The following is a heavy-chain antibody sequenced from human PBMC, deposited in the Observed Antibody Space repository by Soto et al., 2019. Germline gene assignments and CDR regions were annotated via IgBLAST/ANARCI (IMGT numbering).Heavy chain of an antibody. D-gene: IGHD3-10*01. Sequence: EVQLLESGGGLVQPGGSLRLSCADSGFTFSSYGMSWVRQAPGKGLEWVSSISGSGGSTYYADSVKGRFTISRDNSKNTLYLQRSSLRAEDTAVYYCAKRNDYGSGSYFPLDHWGPGTLVTVSS. CDR1: GFTFSSYG. CDR2: ISGSGGST. CDR3: AKRNDYGSGSYFPLDH. J-gene: IGHJ4*02. V-gene: IGHV3-23*01.